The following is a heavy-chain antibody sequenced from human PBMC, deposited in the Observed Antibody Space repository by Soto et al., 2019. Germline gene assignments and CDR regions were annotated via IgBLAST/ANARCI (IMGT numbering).Heavy chain of an antibody. CDR3: APHVSCSGGSCQYDAFAI. Sequence: EVQVLESGGGLVQPGGSLRLSCEGSGFTVSSHAMTWIRQAPGKGPEWVSTVTADGGTYYADSVKGRFAMSRDTSDXTVXLQMNSLGAEDTAAYYCAPHVSCSGGSCQYDAFAIRGQGTMVTVSS. J-gene: IGHJ3*02. CDR1: GFTVSSHA. V-gene: IGHV3-23*01. CDR2: VTADGGT. D-gene: IGHD2-15*01.